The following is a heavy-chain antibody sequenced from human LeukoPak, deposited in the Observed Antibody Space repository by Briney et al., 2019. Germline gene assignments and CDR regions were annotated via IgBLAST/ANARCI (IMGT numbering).Heavy chain of an antibody. J-gene: IGHJ4*02. CDR3: ARASDSGGYERIFFGY. D-gene: IGHD3-22*01. Sequence: GESLKISCKGSGYRFTNYWIAWMLQMPGKGLEWLGIIYPGDADTRYSPSFQGQVTMSADKSISTAYLQLNSLKTSDTAIYYCARASDSGGYERIFFGYWGQGSLVTVSP. V-gene: IGHV5-51*01. CDR2: IYPGDADT. CDR1: GYRFTNYW.